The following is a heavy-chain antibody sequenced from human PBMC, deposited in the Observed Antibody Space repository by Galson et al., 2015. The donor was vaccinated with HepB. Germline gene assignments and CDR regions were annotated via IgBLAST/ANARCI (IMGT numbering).Heavy chain of an antibody. J-gene: IGHJ2*01. Sequence: SLRLSCAASGFTFSDYYMSWIRQAPGKGLEWVSYISSSSSYTNYADSVKGRFTISRDNAKNSLYLQMNSLRAEDTAVYYCARIGGLDGYNSKLSVWYFDLWGRGTLVTVSS. CDR2: ISSSSSYT. D-gene: IGHD5-24*01. V-gene: IGHV3-11*06. CDR1: GFTFSDYY. CDR3: ARIGGLDGYNSKLSVWYFDL.